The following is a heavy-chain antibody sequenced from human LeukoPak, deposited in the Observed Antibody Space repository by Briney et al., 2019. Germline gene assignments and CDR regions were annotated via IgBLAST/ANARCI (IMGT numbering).Heavy chain of an antibody. CDR2: IYHSGST. J-gene: IGHJ4*02. Sequence: SETLSLTCTVSGGSISSGGYYWSWIRQPPGKGLEWIGYIYHSGSTYYNPSLKGRVTISVDRSKNQFSLKLSSVTAADTAVYYCAALVVVPAASGYWGQGTLVTVSS. V-gene: IGHV4-30-2*01. CDR1: GGSISSGGYY. CDR3: AALVVVPAASGY. D-gene: IGHD2-2*01.